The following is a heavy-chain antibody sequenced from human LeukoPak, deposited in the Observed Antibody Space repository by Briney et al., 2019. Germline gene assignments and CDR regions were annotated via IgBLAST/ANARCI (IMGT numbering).Heavy chain of an antibody. D-gene: IGHD1-14*01. V-gene: IGHV3-23*01. CDR3: AKGNQRAYDAFDI. CDR1: GFTFSAHA. CDR2: ISGGGGDT. J-gene: IGHJ3*02. Sequence: GGSLRLSCAASGFTFSAHAMSWVRQAPGKGLEWVSTISGGGGDTDYADSVKGRFTISRDNSKNTLHLQMNSLRAEDTALYYCAKGNQRAYDAFDIWGQGTMVTVSS.